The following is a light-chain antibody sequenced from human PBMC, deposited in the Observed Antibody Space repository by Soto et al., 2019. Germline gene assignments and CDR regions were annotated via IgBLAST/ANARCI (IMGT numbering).Light chain of an antibody. J-gene: IGKJ5*01. V-gene: IGKV1-9*01. Sequence: DIQLTKSPSFLSASVGYSVPITCRASQGIGSYLAWYQQKPGKAHKLLIYAEYTLQSGVPSRFSGSGSGTEFTLTINNLQPEDFATYYCQQARIIPFTFGQGTRLEIK. CDR1: QGIGSY. CDR3: QQARIIPFT. CDR2: AEY.